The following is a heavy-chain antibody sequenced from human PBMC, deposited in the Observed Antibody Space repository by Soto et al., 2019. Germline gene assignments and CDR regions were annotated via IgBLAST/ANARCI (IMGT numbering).Heavy chain of an antibody. D-gene: IGHD3-10*01. V-gene: IGHV4-31*03. CDR1: GGSISSCGYY. J-gene: IGHJ4*02. Sequence: SETLSLTCTVSGGSISSCGYYWSWIRQHPGKGLEWIGYIYYSGSTYYNPSLKSRVTISVDTSKNQFSLKLSSVTAADTAVYYCARVLPPRFGELLYYFDYWGQGTLVTVSS. CDR2: IYYSGST. CDR3: ARVLPPRFGELLYYFDY.